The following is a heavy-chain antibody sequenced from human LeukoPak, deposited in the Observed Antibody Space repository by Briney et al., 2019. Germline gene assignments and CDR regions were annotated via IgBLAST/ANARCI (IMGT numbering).Heavy chain of an antibody. J-gene: IGHJ4*02. D-gene: IGHD6-19*01. CDR2: ITSNGSQT. CDR3: ARLSTAVVDGDY. Sequence: GGSLRLSCVGSGFTFSRSSMNWVRQAPGKGLEWVSSITSNGSQTYYADALKGRFIISRDNVKNSLYLQMSSLRAEDTAVYYCARLSTAVVDGDYWGQGTLVTVSS. V-gene: IGHV3-21*01. CDR1: GFTFSRSS.